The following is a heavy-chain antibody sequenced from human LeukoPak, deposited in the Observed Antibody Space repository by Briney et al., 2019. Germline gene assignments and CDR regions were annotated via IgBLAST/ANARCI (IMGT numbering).Heavy chain of an antibody. J-gene: IGHJ4*02. V-gene: IGHV3-23*01. D-gene: IGHD5-18*01. CDR2: ISGSGGNT. CDR1: GFTFSTYA. CDR3: AKPDVDTAMVLFVY. Sequence: GGSLRLSCAASGFTFSTYAMSWVRQAPGKGLEWVSSISGSGGNTYYADSVKGRFTISRDNSKSTLYLQMSSLRAEDTAVYYCAKPDVDTAMVLFVYWGQGTLVTVSS.